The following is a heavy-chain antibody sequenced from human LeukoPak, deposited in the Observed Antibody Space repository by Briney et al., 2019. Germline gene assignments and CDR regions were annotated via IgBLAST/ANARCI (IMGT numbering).Heavy chain of an antibody. CDR1: GFTFSSYG. CDR3: AKDHPGKRNFLDY. J-gene: IGHJ4*02. D-gene: IGHD1-1*01. Sequence: GGSLRLSCAASGFTFSSYGMHWVRQAPGKGLEWVAVISYDGSNKYYADSVKGRFTISRDNSKNTLYLQMNSLRAEDTAVYYCAKDHPGKRNFLDYWGQGTLVTVSS. V-gene: IGHV3-30*18. CDR2: ISYDGSNK.